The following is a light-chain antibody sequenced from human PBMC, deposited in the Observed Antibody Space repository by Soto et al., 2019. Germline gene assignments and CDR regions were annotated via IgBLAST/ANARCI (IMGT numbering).Light chain of an antibody. CDR3: QQYNNWPMT. CDR1: QAVNTR. Sequence: EIVLTQSPATLSSFPGDRVTLSCRASQAVNTRLAWYQHKPGQAPRLLIYGASTRATGIPARFSGSGSGTEFTLTISSLQSEDFAVYYCQQYNNWPMTFGQGTKVDI. CDR2: GAS. V-gene: IGKV3-15*01. J-gene: IGKJ1*01.